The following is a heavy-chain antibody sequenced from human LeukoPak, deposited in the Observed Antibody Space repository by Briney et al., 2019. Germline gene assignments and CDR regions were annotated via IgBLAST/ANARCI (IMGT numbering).Heavy chain of an antibody. CDR1: GFTFSSYN. D-gene: IGHD6-13*01. V-gene: IGHV3-30*18. Sequence: PGGSLRLSCAASGFTFSSYNMHWVRQAPGKGLEWVAIISYDGSDKCYADSVKGRFTISRDNYKNTLYLQMNSLRAEDTAVYYCAKDRSSSWTFDNWGQGTLVTVSS. CDR3: AKDRSSSWTFDN. J-gene: IGHJ4*02. CDR2: ISYDGSDK.